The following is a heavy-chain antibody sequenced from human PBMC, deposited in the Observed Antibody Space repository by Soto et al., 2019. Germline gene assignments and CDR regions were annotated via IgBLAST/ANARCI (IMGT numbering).Heavy chain of an antibody. Sequence: QVQLVQSGAEVKKPGASVKVSCKASGYSFTTFDINWLRLAPGQGLEWMGWMNGNRDNTGCAQKFQGRLTMTKDISQNTAYMELSSLTSEDTAVYYCARRTVADWFFDLWGRGTLVTVSS. D-gene: IGHD4-4*01. J-gene: IGHJ2*01. CDR3: ARRTVADWFFDL. CDR2: MNGNRDNT. CDR1: GYSFTTFD. V-gene: IGHV1-8*01.